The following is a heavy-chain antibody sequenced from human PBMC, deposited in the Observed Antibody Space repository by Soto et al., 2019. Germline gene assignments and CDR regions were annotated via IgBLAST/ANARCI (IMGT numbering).Heavy chain of an antibody. CDR2: INQDGSEK. CDR1: VFTFRSFC. CDR3: TKALVSLYTYPAYN. D-gene: IGHD1-26*01. Sequence: GVLRLSCAASVFTFRSFCMSWFRQAPGKGLEWVANINQDGSEKYYADSVKGRFTISRDNVRKPLSLRMNSLRAEDRALYYCTKALVSLYTYPAYNWAQGTLVTVSS. J-gene: IGHJ4*02. V-gene: IGHV3-7*01.